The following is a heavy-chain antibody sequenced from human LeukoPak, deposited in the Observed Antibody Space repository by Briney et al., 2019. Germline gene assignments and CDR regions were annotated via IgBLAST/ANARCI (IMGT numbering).Heavy chain of an antibody. CDR2: IKSKTDGGPT. CDR1: GFTFSNAW. J-gene: IGHJ4*02. V-gene: IGHV3-15*01. D-gene: IGHD3-10*01. Sequence: PGGYLRLSCAASGFTFSNAWLSWVRQAPGKGLEWVGRIKSKTDGGPTDYAAPVKVRFTISRDDSKNTLYLQMNSLKTEDTAVYYCTVGGSGSKSDYWGQGTLVTVSS. CDR3: TVGGSGSKSDY.